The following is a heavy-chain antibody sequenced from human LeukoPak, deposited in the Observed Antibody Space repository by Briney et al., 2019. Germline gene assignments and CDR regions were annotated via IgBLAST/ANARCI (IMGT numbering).Heavy chain of an antibody. CDR3: ARRAEYGSPFYFYYYMDV. J-gene: IGHJ6*03. Sequence: SETLSLTCTVSGGSISSYYWNWIRQPAGKGLEWIGRIHTSGSTNYNPSLKSRITISVDTSKNQFSLRLSSVTAADTAVYYCARRAEYGSPFYFYYYMDVWGKGTTVTVSS. CDR1: GGSISSYY. D-gene: IGHD6-6*01. V-gene: IGHV4-4*07. CDR2: IHTSGST.